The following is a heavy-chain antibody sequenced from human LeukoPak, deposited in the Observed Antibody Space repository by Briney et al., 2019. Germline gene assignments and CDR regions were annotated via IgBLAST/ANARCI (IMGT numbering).Heavy chain of an antibody. J-gene: IGHJ5*02. V-gene: IGHV3-30*19. Sequence: GGSLRLSCAASGLIFSTYGMHWVRQAPGKGLEWVAFIQNDGNDKYYADSVKGRFTVSRDNSKNTLDPQMNGLRAEDTAVYYCARAVTWIDPWGQRTLVTVSS. CDR2: IQNDGNDK. CDR3: ARAVTWIDP. CDR1: GLIFSTYG.